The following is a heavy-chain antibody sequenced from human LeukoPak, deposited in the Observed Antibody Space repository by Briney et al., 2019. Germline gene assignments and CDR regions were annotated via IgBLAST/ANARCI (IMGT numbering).Heavy chain of an antibody. CDR3: ARQGGVGATRYFDY. V-gene: IGHV4-59*08. Sequence: SETLSLTCTVSGGSISSYSWSWIRQPPGKGLEWIGYIYYSGSTNYNPSLKSRVTISVDTSKNQFSLKLSSVTAADTAVYYCARQGGVGATRYFDYWGQGTLVTVSS. CDR1: GGSISSYS. D-gene: IGHD1-26*01. J-gene: IGHJ4*02. CDR2: IYYSGST.